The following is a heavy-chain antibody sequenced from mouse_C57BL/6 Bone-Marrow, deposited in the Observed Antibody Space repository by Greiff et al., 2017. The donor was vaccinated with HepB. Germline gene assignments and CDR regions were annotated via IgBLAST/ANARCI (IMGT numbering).Heavy chain of an antibody. CDR2: IWSGGST. J-gene: IGHJ2*01. Sequence: VQRVESGPGLVQPSQSLSITCTVSGFSFTSYGVHWVRQSPGKGLEWLGVIWSGGSTDYNAAFISRLSISKDNSKSQVFFKMNSLQADDTAIYYCARMGYGSSYDYFDYWGQGTTLTVSS. D-gene: IGHD1-1*01. CDR3: ARMGYGSSYDYFDY. V-gene: IGHV2-2*01. CDR1: GFSFTSYG.